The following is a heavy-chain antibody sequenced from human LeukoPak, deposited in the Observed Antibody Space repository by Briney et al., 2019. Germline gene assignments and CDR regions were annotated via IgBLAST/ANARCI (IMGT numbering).Heavy chain of an antibody. CDR1: GFTFDDYA. Sequence: GGSLRLSCAASGFTFDDYAMHWVRQAPGKGLEWVSGISWNSGSIGYADPVKGRFTISRDNAKNSLYLQMNSLRAEDTALYYCAKDMFTMVRGVMNYWGQGTLVTVSS. V-gene: IGHV3-9*01. CDR3: AKDMFTMVRGVMNY. D-gene: IGHD3-10*01. J-gene: IGHJ4*02. CDR2: ISWNSGSI.